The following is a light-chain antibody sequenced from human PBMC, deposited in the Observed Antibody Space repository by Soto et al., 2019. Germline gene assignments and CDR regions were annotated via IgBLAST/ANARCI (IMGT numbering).Light chain of an antibody. V-gene: IGKV1-5*03. J-gene: IGKJ2*01. CDR1: QTISSW. Sequence: DIQMTQSPSTLSGSVGDRVTITCRASQTISSWLAWYQQKPGKAPKLLIYKASTLKSGVPSRFSGSGSGTEFTLTISSLQPDDFATYYCQQYDNLPYTFGQGTK. CDR3: QQYDNLPYT. CDR2: KAS.